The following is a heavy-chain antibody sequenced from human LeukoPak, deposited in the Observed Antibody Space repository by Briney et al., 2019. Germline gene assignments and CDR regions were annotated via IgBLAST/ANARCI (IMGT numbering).Heavy chain of an antibody. Sequence: GGSLRLSCVASGFPFSSYWMTWVRQAPGKGLEWVANIKQDGSKKSYVDSVKGRFTISRDNAKNSLYLQMDSLRGEDTAVYYCAKDFRIGYSAHFDYWGQGALVTVSS. CDR1: GFPFSSYW. J-gene: IGHJ4*02. V-gene: IGHV3-7*03. D-gene: IGHD2-21*01. CDR3: AKDFRIGYSAHFDY. CDR2: IKQDGSKK.